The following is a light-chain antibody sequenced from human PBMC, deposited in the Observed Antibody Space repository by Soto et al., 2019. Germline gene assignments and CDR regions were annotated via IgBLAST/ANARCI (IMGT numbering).Light chain of an antibody. V-gene: IGKV3D-15*01. J-gene: IGKJ1*01. CDR2: DAS. CDR1: QSVSSD. Sequence: EIVLTQSPAALSVSPGERATLSCRASQSVSSDLAWYQQKPGQAPRLLIYDASNRATGVPDRFSGSGSGTDFTLTISSLQSEDFAVYYCQQYNNWPPWTFGQGTKVDIK. CDR3: QQYNNWPPWT.